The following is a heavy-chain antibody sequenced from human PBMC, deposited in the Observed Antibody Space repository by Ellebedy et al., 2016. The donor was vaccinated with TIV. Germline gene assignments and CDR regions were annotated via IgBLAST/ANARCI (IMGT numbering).Heavy chain of an antibody. J-gene: IGHJ4*02. CDR2: IYYSGST. V-gene: IGHV4-59*01. CDR1: GDSIRSYY. D-gene: IGHD3-10*01. Sequence: MPSETLSLTCTVSGDSIRSYYWSWIRQPPGKGLEWIGYIYYSGSTNYNPSLKRRVTISIDTSKNQFSLTLSSVTAADTAVYYCARREGYYGSGSYYANWGQGTLVTVSS. CDR3: ARREGYYGSGSYYAN.